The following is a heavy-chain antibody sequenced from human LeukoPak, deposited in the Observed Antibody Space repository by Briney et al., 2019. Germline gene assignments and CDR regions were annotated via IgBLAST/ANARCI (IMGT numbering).Heavy chain of an antibody. CDR3: AKVSRFVAGDGDAFDI. D-gene: IGHD6-19*01. CDR2: ISGSGGST. V-gene: IGHV3-23*01. Sequence: QTGGSLRLSCAASGFTFSSYAMSWVRQAPGKGLEWVSAISGSGGSTYYADSVKGRFTISRDNSKNTLYLQMNSLRAEDTAVYYCAKVSRFVAGDGDAFDIWGQGTMVTVSS. CDR1: GFTFSSYA. J-gene: IGHJ3*02.